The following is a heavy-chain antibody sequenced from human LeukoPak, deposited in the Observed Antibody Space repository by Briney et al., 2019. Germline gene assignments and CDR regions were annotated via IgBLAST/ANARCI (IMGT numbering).Heavy chain of an antibody. CDR1: GFTFSSYW. Sequence: GGSLRLSCAASGFTFSSYWMHWVRQAPGKGLVWVSRLNTDGSDTRYADSVQGRFTISRDNAKNTLYLQMNSLRAEDTAVYYCARSEAVAWSFDLWGRGTLVTVSS. CDR3: ARSEAVAWSFDL. J-gene: IGHJ2*01. D-gene: IGHD6-19*01. CDR2: LNTDGSDT. V-gene: IGHV3-74*01.